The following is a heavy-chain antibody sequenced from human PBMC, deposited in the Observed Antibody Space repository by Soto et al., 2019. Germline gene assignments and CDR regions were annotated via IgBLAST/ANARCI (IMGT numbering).Heavy chain of an antibody. CDR3: AKSYSSASWYYYYAMDV. D-gene: IGHD6-19*01. CDR1: GFTFSAYA. Sequence: GGSLRLSCAASGFTFSAYAMHWVRQAPRKGLEWEAVISYHGNNKYYADSVKGRFTISRDNSKNTLYLEMDSLRSEDTAVYYCAKSYSSASWYYYYAMDVWGQGTTVTVSS. J-gene: IGHJ6*02. CDR2: ISYHGNNK. V-gene: IGHV3-30-3*02.